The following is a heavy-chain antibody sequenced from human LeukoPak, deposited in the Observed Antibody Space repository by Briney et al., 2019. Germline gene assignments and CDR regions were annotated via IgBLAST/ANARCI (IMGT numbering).Heavy chain of an antibody. CDR2: INPSGGTT. Sequence: GASVKVSCKASGYTFTSYHMHWVRQAPGQGLEWMGIINPSGGTTNYAQKFRGRVTMTRDMSTSTVYMELSSLRSEDTAVYYCATGLDTALVLSSHSWGQGTLVTVSS. D-gene: IGHD5-18*01. J-gene: IGHJ4*02. CDR1: GYTFTSYH. CDR3: ATGLDTALVLSSHS. V-gene: IGHV1-46*01.